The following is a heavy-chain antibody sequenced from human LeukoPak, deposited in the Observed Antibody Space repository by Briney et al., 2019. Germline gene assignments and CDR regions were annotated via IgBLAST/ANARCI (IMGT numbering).Heavy chain of an antibody. CDR3: AREDSAAGTVFDY. V-gene: IGHV1-2*02. Sequence: GASVKVSCKASGYTFTGYYMHWVRQAPGQGLEWMGWINPNSGGTSYAQKFQGRVTMTRDTSISTAYMELSRLRSDDTAVYYCAREDSAAGTVFDYWGQGTLVTVSS. D-gene: IGHD6-13*01. CDR2: INPNSGGT. CDR1: GYTFTGYY. J-gene: IGHJ4*02.